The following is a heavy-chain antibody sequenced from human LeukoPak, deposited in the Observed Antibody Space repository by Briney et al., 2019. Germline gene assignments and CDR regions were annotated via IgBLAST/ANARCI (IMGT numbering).Heavy chain of an antibody. CDR3: ARDRDWDYYGSGSYSCMDV. V-gene: IGHV1-69*04. CDR1: GGTFSSYA. J-gene: IGHJ6*02. Sequence: SVEVSCKASGGTFSSYAIRWVRQAPGQGLEWMGRIIPILGIANYAQKFQGRVTITADKSTSTAYMELSSLRSEDTAVYYCARDRDWDYYGSGSYSCMDVWGQGTTVTVSS. CDR2: IIPILGIA. D-gene: IGHD3-10*01.